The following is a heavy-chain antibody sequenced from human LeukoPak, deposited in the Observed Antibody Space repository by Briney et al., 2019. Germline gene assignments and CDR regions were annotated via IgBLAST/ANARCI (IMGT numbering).Heavy chain of an antibody. CDR2: IRYDGSSK. CDR3: AKDLISYYDSSGYPRPDY. V-gene: IGHV3-30*02. CDR1: GFTFSSYG. D-gene: IGHD3-22*01. Sequence: PGGSLRLSCAASGFTFSSYGMHWVRQAPGKGLEWVAFIRYDGSSKYYADSVKGRFTISRDNSKNTLYLQMNSLRAEDTAVYYCAKDLISYYDSSGYPRPDYWGQGTLVTVSS. J-gene: IGHJ4*02.